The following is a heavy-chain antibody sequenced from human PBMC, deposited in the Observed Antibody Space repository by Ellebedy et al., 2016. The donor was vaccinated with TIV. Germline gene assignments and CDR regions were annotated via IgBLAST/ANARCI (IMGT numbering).Heavy chain of an antibody. J-gene: IGHJ4*02. CDR2: VKYSGST. V-gene: IGHV4-59*08. CDR1: GCTIGNYY. Sequence: MPSETLSLTCTVSGCTIGNYYWNWFRQLPGKGLSSIGNVKYSGSTTYNPSLTSRVSISVDSSKKQYFLNLSPVTAADTAVYYCVRSLYVGASIDYWGQGTLVTVSS. D-gene: IGHD1-26*01. CDR3: VRSLYVGASIDY.